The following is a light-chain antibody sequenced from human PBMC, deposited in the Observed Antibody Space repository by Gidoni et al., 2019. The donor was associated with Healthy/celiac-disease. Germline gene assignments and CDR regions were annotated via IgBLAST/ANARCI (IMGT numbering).Light chain of an antibody. CDR3: QFLNNYVLT. Sequence: DIQLTQSPSFLSASVGDRVTITCRASHGISTYLSWYQQKPGRAPKLLIYSASTLQSGVPSRFSGSGSGTVFTLTISSLQPEDFATYYCQFLNNYVLTFAGGTKVEIK. J-gene: IGKJ4*01. V-gene: IGKV1-9*01. CDR1: HGISTY. CDR2: SAS.